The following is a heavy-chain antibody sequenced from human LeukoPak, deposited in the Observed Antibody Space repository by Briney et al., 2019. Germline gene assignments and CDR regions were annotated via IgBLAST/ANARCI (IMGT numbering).Heavy chain of an antibody. Sequence: GGSLRLSCAASGFTFSDDYMTWIRQVPGKGLESIAYIGGSGSDTNYADSVRGRFTISRDNAKNTLYLQMNSLRAEDTAVYYCASSDFWSGYHFDYWGQGTLVTVSS. J-gene: IGHJ4*02. CDR3: ASSDFWSGYHFDY. D-gene: IGHD3-3*01. V-gene: IGHV3-11*06. CDR1: GFTFSDDY. CDR2: IGGSGSDT.